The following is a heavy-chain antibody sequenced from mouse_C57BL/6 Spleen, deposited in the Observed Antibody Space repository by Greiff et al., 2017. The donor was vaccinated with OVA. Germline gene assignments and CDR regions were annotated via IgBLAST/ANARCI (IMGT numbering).Heavy chain of an antibody. D-gene: IGHD1-1*01. CDR3: ARPYYGSSSWYFDV. J-gene: IGHJ1*03. Sequence: EVKVVESGGDLVKPGGSLKLSCAASGFTFSSYGMSWVRQTPDKRLEWVATISSGGSYTYYPDSVKGRFTISRDNAKNTLYLQMSSLKSEDTAMYYCARPYYGSSSWYFDVWGTGTTVTVSS. CDR1: GFTFSSYG. CDR2: ISSGGSYT. V-gene: IGHV5-6*01.